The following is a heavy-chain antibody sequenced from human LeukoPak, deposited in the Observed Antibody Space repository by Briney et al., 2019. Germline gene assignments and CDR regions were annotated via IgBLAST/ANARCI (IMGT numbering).Heavy chain of an antibody. CDR3: AKGGMYYYDSSGYLFDY. V-gene: IGHV3-48*02. CDR2: ISSSSSTI. D-gene: IGHD3-22*01. J-gene: IGHJ4*02. Sequence: PGGSLRLSCAASGFTFSSYSMNWVRQAPGKGLEWVSYISSSSSTIYYADSVKGRFTISRDNAKNSLYLQMNSLRDEDAAVYYCAKGGMYYYDSSGYLFDYWGQGTLVTVSS. CDR1: GFTFSSYS.